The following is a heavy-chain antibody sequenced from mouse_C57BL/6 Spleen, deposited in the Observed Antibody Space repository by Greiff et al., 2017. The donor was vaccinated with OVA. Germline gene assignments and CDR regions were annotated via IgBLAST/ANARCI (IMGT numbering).Heavy chain of an antibody. CDR1: GFTFSDFY. CDR3: ARDGDYDYAMDY. CDR2: SRNKANDYTT. V-gene: IGHV7-1*01. D-gene: IGHD2-4*01. Sequence: EVQGVESGGGLVQSGRSLRLSCATSGFTFSDFYMEWVRQAPGKGLEWIAASRNKANDYTTEYSASVKGRFIVSRDTSQSILYLQMNALRAEDTAIYYCARDGDYDYAMDYWGQGTSVTVSS. J-gene: IGHJ4*01.